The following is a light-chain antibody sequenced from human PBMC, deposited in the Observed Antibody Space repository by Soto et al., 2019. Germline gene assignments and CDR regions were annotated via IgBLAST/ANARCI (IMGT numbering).Light chain of an antibody. CDR1: QSVSSY. V-gene: IGKV3-11*01. J-gene: IGKJ4*01. Sequence: EIVLTQSPATLSLSPGERATLSCRASQSVSSYLAWYQQKPGQAPRLLIYDASSRATGIPARFSGSGSGTDFTLTISSLEPEDFAVYYCQQRTNWPLLTFG. CDR2: DAS. CDR3: QQRTNWPLLT.